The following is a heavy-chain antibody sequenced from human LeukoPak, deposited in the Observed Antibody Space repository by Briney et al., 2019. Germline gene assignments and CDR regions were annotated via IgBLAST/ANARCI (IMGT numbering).Heavy chain of an antibody. V-gene: IGHV3-23*01. D-gene: IGHD2-8*01. CDR2: ISGSGGNT. Sequence: AGGSLRLSCAASGFTFSNYAMNWVRQAPGKGLEWASDISGSGGNTYYADSVKGRFTISRDNSKNTLYLQMNSLRAEDTAVYYCAKGERYCIDGVCYRDYWGQGTLVTVSS. CDR1: GFTFSNYA. J-gene: IGHJ4*02. CDR3: AKGERYCIDGVCYRDY.